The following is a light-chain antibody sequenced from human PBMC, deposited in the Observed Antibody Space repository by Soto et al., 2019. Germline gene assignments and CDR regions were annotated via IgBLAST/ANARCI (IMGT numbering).Light chain of an antibody. CDR2: GNS. CDR3: QSSDGSLSRV. Sequence: QSVLTQPPSVSGAPGQRVTISCTGSSSNIGAGYDVHWYQQLPGTAPKLLIYGNSNRPSGVPDRFSGSKSGTSASLAITGLQAEDEADYYCQSSDGSLSRVFGGGTQLTVL. J-gene: IGLJ2*01. CDR1: SSNIGAGYD. V-gene: IGLV1-40*01.